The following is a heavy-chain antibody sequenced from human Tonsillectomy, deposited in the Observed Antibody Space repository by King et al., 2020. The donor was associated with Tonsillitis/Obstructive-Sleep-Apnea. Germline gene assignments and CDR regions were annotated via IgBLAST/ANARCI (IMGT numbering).Heavy chain of an antibody. V-gene: IGHV3-30*03. CDR1: GFTFSSYG. CDR2: ISYDGSNK. D-gene: IGHD1-26*01. J-gene: IGHJ4*02. Sequence: QLVQSGGGVVQPGRSLRLSCAASGFTFSSYGMHWVRQAPGKGLEWVAVISYDGSNKYYADSVKGRFTISRDNSKNTLYMQMNSLRAEDTAVYYCARDSGGSYYSVADYWGQGTLVTVSS. CDR3: ARDSGGSYYSVADY.